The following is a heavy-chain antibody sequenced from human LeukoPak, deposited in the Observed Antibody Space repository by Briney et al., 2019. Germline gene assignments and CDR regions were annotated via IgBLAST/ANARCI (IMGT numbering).Heavy chain of an antibody. D-gene: IGHD6-13*01. J-gene: IGHJ6*02. CDR1: GFTFSISS. Sequence: GRSLSLVCAAAGFTFSISSIEWARQAGGKGSGWVPSISSSSSYKYYADSVKGRFTNSRDNAKNSLYLQMTGLRAEYSAVYYGVRMGIAAACGMDVWGQGTTVTVSS. V-gene: IGHV3-21*01. CDR2: ISSSSSYK. CDR3: VRMGIAAACGMDV.